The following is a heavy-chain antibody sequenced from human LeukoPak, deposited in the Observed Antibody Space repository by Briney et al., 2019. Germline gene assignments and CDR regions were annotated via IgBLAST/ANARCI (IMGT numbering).Heavy chain of an antibody. Sequence: SGTLSLTCAVYGGSFSGYYWSWIRQPPGKGLEWIGEINHSGSTNYNPSLKSRVTISVDTSKNQFSLKLSSVTAADTAVYYCARSPGSPYYDSSGYFGRVRLLRAFFDYWGQGTLVTVSS. V-gene: IGHV4-34*01. J-gene: IGHJ4*02. CDR2: INHSGST. D-gene: IGHD3-22*01. CDR3: ARSPGSPYYDSSGYFGRVRLLRAFFDY. CDR1: GGSFSGYY.